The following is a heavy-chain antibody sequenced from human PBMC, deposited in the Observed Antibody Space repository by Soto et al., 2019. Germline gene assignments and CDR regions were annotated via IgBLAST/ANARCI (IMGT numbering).Heavy chain of an antibody. CDR3: DRLQHPPLRADY. CDR2: IYYSGST. D-gene: IGHD3-16*01. J-gene: IGHJ4*02. CDR1: GGSISSYY. Sequence: PSETLSLTCTVSGGSISSYYWSWIRQPPGKGLEWIGYIYYSGSTNYNPSLKSRVTISVDTSKNQFSLKLSSVTAADTAVYYCDRLQHPPLRADYWGQGSLVTVSA. V-gene: IGHV4-59*08.